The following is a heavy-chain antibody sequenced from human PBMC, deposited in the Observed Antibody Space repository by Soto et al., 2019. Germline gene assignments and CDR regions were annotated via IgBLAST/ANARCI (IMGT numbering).Heavy chain of an antibody. J-gene: IGHJ4*02. V-gene: IGHV3-23*01. CDR2: ISGSGGST. CDR3: AKDEGGYYYDSRGYCGY. D-gene: IGHD3-22*01. Sequence: EVQLLESGGGLVQPGWYLRLSCAASGFTFSSYAMSWVRQAPGKGLECVSAISGSGGSTYYADSVKGRFTISRDNSKNTLYLQMNSLRAEDTAVYYCAKDEGGYYYDSRGYCGYWGQGTLVTVSS. CDR1: GFTFSSYA.